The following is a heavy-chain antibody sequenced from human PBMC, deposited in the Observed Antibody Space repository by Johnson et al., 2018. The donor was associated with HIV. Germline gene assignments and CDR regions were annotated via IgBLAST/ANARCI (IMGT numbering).Heavy chain of an antibody. CDR2: ISYDGSNK. D-gene: IGHD2-15*01. CDR3: ARQGPGYCSGSGCYYDAFDL. CDR1: GFTFRSYA. J-gene: IGHJ3*01. V-gene: IGHV3-30*04. Sequence: QVQLVESGGGVVQPGGSLRLSCAASGFTFRSYAMHWVRQAPGKGLEWVAVISYDGSNKYYADSVKGRFTISRDNSKNTLYLQMNSLRAEDTAVYYCARQGPGYCSGSGCYYDAFDLWGQGTMVTVSS.